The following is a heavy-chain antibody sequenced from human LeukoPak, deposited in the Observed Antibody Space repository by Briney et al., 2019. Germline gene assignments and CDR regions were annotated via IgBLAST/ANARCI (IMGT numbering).Heavy chain of an antibody. CDR3: ARDANYYDSSGYYGAFDI. Sequence: GGSLRLSCAASGFTFSSYSMNWVRQAPGKGLEWVSYISSSSSTIYYADSVKGRFTISRDNAKNSLYLQMSSLRAEDTGVYYCARDANYYDSSGYYGAFDIWGQGTMVTVSS. CDR2: ISSSSSTI. CDR1: GFTFSSYS. V-gene: IGHV3-48*01. J-gene: IGHJ3*02. D-gene: IGHD3-22*01.